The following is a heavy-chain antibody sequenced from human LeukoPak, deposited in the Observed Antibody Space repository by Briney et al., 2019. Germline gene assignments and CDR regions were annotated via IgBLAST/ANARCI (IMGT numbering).Heavy chain of an antibody. Sequence: ASVTVSFTASGYTFTGYYMHWVRQAPGQGLAWMGWINPNSGGTNYAQQFQGRVTMTRDTSISTAYMELSRLRSDDTAVYYCARSIPAAMLIDYWGQGTLVTVSS. V-gene: IGHV1-2*02. CDR2: INPNSGGT. CDR3: ARSIPAAMLIDY. J-gene: IGHJ4*02. D-gene: IGHD2-2*01. CDR1: GYTFTGYY.